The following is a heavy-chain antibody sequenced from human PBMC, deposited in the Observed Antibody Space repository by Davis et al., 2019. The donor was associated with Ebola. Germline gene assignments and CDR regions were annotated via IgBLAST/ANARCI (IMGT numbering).Heavy chain of an antibody. J-gene: IGHJ4*02. V-gene: IGHV4-30-2*01. CDR2: IYHSGST. Sequence: PSETLSLTCAVSGGSISSGGYSWSWIRQPPGKGLEWIGYIYHSGSTYYNPSLKSRVTMSVDTSKNQFSLKLSSVTAADTAVYYCARENEVPAAILDYWGQGTLVTVSS. CDR1: GGSISSGGYS. CDR3: ARENEVPAAILDY. D-gene: IGHD2-2*02.